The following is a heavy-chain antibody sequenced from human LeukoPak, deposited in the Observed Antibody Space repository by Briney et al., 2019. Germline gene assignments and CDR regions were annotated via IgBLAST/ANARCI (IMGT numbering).Heavy chain of an antibody. CDR2: ISGGGGTT. J-gene: IGHJ4*02. D-gene: IGHD6-19*01. Sequence: PGGSLRLSCAASGLTFNSYAMTWVRQAPGKGLEWVSAISGGGGTTYYADSVKGRFTISRDNSKNTLYLQMNSLRAEDTAVYYCAKYRGPGSGWYGDYWGQGTLVTVSS. CDR3: AKYRGPGSGWYGDY. CDR1: GLTFNSYA. V-gene: IGHV3-23*01.